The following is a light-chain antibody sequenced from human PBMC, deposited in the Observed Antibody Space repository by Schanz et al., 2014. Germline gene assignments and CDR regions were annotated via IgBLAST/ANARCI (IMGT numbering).Light chain of an antibody. CDR1: QSVTSKY. CDR2: GAS. CDR3: QQYGGSPLLT. V-gene: IGKV3-20*01. J-gene: IGKJ4*01. Sequence: TVLTQSPDTLSLSPGERATLSCRASQSVTSKYLSWYQQIPGQAPRLLIYGASSRATGVPDRFSGSGSESETDFTLTISRLEPEDFAVYYCQQYGGSPLLTFGGGTKVEIK.